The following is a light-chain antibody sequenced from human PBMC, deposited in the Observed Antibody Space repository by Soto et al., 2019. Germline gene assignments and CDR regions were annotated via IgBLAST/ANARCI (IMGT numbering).Light chain of an antibody. J-gene: IGKJ3*01. CDR2: DAS. CDR3: QQRSNRPPGIT. CDR1: QSVGRS. Sequence: EIVLTQSPATLSLSPGERATLSCRASQSVGRSLAWYQQKPGQAPRLLIYDASNRATGIPARFSGSGSGTDFTLTTSSLEPEDFAVYYCQQRSNRPPGITFGPGTKVDIK. V-gene: IGKV3-11*01.